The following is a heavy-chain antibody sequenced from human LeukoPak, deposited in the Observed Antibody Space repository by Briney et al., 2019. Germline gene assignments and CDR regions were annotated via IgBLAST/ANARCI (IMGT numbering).Heavy chain of an antibody. Sequence: SETLSLTCTVSGGSISSYYWSWIRQPPGKGLEWIGYIYYSGSTNYNPSLKSRVTISVDTSKNQFSLKLSSVTAADTAVYYCASGWIQLWLFDYWGQGTLVTVSS. CDR1: GGSISSYY. CDR2: IYYSGST. D-gene: IGHD5-18*01. CDR3: ASGWIQLWLFDY. V-gene: IGHV4-59*08. J-gene: IGHJ4*02.